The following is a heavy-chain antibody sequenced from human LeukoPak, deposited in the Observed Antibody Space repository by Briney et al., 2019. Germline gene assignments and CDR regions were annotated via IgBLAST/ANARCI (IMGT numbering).Heavy chain of an antibody. D-gene: IGHD2-15*01. CDR1: GYTFTSNS. Sequence: VASVKVSCTASGYTFTSNSITWERQAPGHGLEWMGWISPYNGNTNYAQNLQGRVTMTTDTSTSTAYMELSSLQSEDTAVYYCARSGTAYCNGGSCYSSKFDSWGQGTLVTVSS. J-gene: IGHJ5*01. V-gene: IGHV1-18*01. CDR2: ISPYNGNT. CDR3: ARSGTAYCNGGSCYSSKFDS.